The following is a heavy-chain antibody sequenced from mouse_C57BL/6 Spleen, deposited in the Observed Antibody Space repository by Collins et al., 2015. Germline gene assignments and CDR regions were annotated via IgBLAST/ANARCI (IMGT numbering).Heavy chain of an antibody. CDR1: GYTFTNYW. Sequence: QVQLQQSGAELVRPGTSVKISCKASGYTFTNYWLGWVKQRPGHGPEWIGDIYPGGGYTNYNEKFKGKATLTADTSSSTAYMQLSSLTSEDSAVYFCARSRLLDYWGQGTTLTVSS. CDR3: ARSRLLDY. V-gene: IGHV1-63*02. CDR2: IYPGGGYT. D-gene: IGHD2-3*01. J-gene: IGHJ2*01.